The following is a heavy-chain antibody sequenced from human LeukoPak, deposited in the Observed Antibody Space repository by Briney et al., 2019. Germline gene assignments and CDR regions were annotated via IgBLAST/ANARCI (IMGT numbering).Heavy chain of an antibody. V-gene: IGHV1-8*03. CDR1: GYTSTSYD. J-gene: IGHJ4*02. D-gene: IGHD2-2*01. Sequence: ASVKVSCKASGYTSTSYDINWVQQATGQGLEWMGWMNPNSGNTGYAQRLQGRVTITRNTSISTAYMELSSLRSEDTAVYYCVRGAGSCSSTSCSLGYWGQGTLVTVSS. CDR3: VRGAGSCSSTSCSLGY. CDR2: MNPNSGNT.